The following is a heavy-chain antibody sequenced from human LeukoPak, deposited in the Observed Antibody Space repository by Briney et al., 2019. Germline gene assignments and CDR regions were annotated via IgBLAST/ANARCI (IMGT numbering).Heavy chain of an antibody. J-gene: IGHJ4*02. V-gene: IGHV3-33*01. Sequence: GGSLRLSCAASGFTFSSYAMHWVRQAPGKGLEWVGLIWYDGSNKYYADSVKGRFTISRDNSKNTVYLQMNSLRAEDTAVYYCARFPAATSYYFDTWGQGTLVTVSS. D-gene: IGHD6-13*01. CDR1: GFTFSSYA. CDR2: IWYDGSNK. CDR3: ARFPAATSYYFDT.